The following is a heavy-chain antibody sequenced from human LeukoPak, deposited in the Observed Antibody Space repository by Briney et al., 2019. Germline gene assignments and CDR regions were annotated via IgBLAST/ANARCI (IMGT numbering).Heavy chain of an antibody. CDR3: ARDPLGQWLGVDY. V-gene: IGHV1-69*04. D-gene: IGHD6-19*01. J-gene: IGHJ4*02. CDR2: IIPILGIA. CDR1: GGTFSSYA. Sequence: ASVKVSCKASGGTFSSYAISWVRQAPGQGLEWMGRIIPILGIANYAQKFQGRVTITADKSTSTAYMELSSLRSEDTAVYYCARDPLGQWLGVDYWGQGTLVTVSS.